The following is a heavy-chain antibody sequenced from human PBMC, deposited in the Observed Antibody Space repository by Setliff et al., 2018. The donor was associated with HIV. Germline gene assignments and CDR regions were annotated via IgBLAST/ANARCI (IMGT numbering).Heavy chain of an antibody. D-gene: IGHD4-17*01. CDR1: GFTFSNAW. J-gene: IGHJ4*02. V-gene: IGHV3-15*05. CDR2: IKSKTDGGTT. CDR3: AKDIYGGHFYYFDY. Sequence: GGSLRLSCAASGFTFSNAWMNWVRQAPGKGLEWVGRIKSKTDGGTTDYAAPVKGRFTISRDDSKNTLYLQMNNLRGEDTALYYCAKDIYGGHFYYFDYWGQGTLVTVSS.